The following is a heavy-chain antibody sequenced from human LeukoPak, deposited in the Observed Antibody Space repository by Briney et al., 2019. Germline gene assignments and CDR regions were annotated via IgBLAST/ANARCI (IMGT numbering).Heavy chain of an antibody. CDR2: ISAYNGNT. V-gene: IGHV1-18*01. D-gene: IGHD1-1*01. CDR3: AREPAPGTDNYYYYGMDV. Sequence: ASVKGSCKASGYTFTSYGISWVRQAPGQGLEWMGWISAYNGNTNYAQKLQGRVTMTTDTSTSTAYMELRSLRSDDTAVYYCAREPAPGTDNYYYYGMDVWGQGTTVTVSS. J-gene: IGHJ6*02. CDR1: GYTFTSYG.